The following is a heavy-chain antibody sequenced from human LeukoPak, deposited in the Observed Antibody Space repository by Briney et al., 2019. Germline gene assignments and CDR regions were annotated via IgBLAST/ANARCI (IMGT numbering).Heavy chain of an antibody. Sequence: GGSLRLSCTASGFTFSTYWMGWVRQAPGKGLEGVANIKQDGGEKYYLGSVKGRFTISRDNAESSLYLHMNSLRAEDTALYYCARWGYTNNYYYFDYWGQGTLVTVSS. V-gene: IGHV3-7*04. CDR2: IKQDGGEK. J-gene: IGHJ4*02. CDR1: GFTFSTYW. CDR3: ARWGYTNNYYYFDY. D-gene: IGHD2-2*02.